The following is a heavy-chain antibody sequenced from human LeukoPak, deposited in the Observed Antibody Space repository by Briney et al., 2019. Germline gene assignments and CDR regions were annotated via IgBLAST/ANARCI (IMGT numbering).Heavy chain of an antibody. Sequence: GGSLRLSCAASGCTFSSYAMSWVRHAPGKGLDWVSAISGSGGSTYYADSVKGRFTISRDNSKNTLYLQMNSLRAEDTAVYYCAKDTASSWWYFDLWGRGTLVTVSS. J-gene: IGHJ2*01. CDR3: AKDTASSWWYFDL. CDR1: GCTFSSYA. V-gene: IGHV3-23*01. CDR2: ISGSGGST. D-gene: IGHD5-18*01.